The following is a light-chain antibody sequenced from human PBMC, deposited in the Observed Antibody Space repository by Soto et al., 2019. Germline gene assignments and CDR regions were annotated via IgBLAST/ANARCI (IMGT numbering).Light chain of an antibody. Sequence: QSALTQPASVSGSPGQSITISCTGTSSDVVTYDAFSWYQHQPGKAPKLIIYEGNKRPSGVSNRFSGPRSVNVASLTISGLQAEDEADYYCCSYVYTNSWVFGGGTKLTVL. CDR2: EGN. CDR3: CSYVYTNSWV. V-gene: IGLV2-23*01. CDR1: SSDVVTYDA. J-gene: IGLJ3*02.